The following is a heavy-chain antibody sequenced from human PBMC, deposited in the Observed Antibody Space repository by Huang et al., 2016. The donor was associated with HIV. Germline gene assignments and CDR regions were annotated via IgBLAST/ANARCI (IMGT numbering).Heavy chain of an antibody. CDR1: GYSFSIYW. Sequence: EVQLVQSGAEVKKPGESLKISCTGFGYSFSIYWIAWVRQRPGKGLKWIGIIYPCESKSTYIPSFEGPVSISVDKSINTVYLHWSSLKASDTAIYYCAKGRRAFDVWGQGTWVTVSS. CDR2: IYPCESKS. CDR3: AKGRRAFDV. J-gene: IGHJ3*01. V-gene: IGHV5-51*03.